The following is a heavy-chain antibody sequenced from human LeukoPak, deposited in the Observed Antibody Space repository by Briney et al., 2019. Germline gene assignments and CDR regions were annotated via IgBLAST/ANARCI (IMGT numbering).Heavy chain of an antibody. CDR3: ARDLGYSSGWYSSHAFDI. V-gene: IGHV3-21*01. Sequence: GGSLRLSCVGSGFSFSTYGMTWVRQAPGKGLEWVSSISSSSSYIYYADSVKGRFTISRDNAKNSLYLQMNSLRAEDTAVYYCARDLGYSSGWYSSHAFDIWGQGTMVTVSS. J-gene: IGHJ3*02. CDR1: GFSFSTYG. CDR2: ISSSSSYI. D-gene: IGHD6-19*01.